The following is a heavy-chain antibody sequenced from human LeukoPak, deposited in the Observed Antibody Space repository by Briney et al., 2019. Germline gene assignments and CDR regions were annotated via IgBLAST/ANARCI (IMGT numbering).Heavy chain of an antibody. CDR1: GGSISSSSYY. Sequence: PSETLSLTCTVSGGSISSSSYYWGWIRQPPGKGLEWIGSIYYSGSTYYNPSLKRRVTISVDTSKNQFSLKLSSVTAADTAVYYCARVREDPWNSAPHAFDIWGQGTMVTVSS. J-gene: IGHJ3*02. CDR2: IYYSGST. V-gene: IGHV4-39*07. CDR3: ARVREDPWNSAPHAFDI. D-gene: IGHD1-1*01.